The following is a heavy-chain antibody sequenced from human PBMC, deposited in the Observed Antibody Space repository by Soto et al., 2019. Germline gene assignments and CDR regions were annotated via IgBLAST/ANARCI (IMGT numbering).Heavy chain of an antibody. CDR1: GFTFSRQA. CDR3: ATGFLGLCTGGNCPLDS. J-gene: IGHJ4*02. V-gene: IGHV3-33*01. CDR2: IWYHGVDK. Sequence: QVQLVESGGGGVQPERSLRLSFAASGFTFSRQARHWVRQAPGRGLEWVAVIWYHGVDKYYADSVKGRFTISRDNSKNTVYLQMNSLRGEDTAVYYCATGFLGLCTGGNCPLDSWGQGSLVTVSS. D-gene: IGHD2-15*01.